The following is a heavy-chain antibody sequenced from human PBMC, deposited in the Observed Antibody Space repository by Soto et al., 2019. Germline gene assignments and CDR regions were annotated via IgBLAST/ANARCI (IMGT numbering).Heavy chain of an antibody. CDR3: ASGGNWFDP. Sequence: SETLSLTCNVSGGSISNYYWTWVRQSPEKGLEWIGYMYHNGNINYNPSLKSRVTISIDTSKNQFSLTLKSVTAADTAVYYCASGGNWFDPWGQGVLVTVSS. V-gene: IGHV4-59*01. CDR1: GGSISNYY. J-gene: IGHJ5*02. D-gene: IGHD3-16*01. CDR2: MYHNGNI.